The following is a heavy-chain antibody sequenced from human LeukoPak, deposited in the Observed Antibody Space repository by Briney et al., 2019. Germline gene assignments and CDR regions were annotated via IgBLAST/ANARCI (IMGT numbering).Heavy chain of an antibody. Sequence: PSETLSLTCTVFGGSISSHYWSWIRQPPGRGLEWIGYIYYSGSTNYNPSLKSRVTISVDTSKNQFSLKLSSVTAADTAVYYCARAGGYYYGSGAGLDYFDYWGQGTLVTVSS. D-gene: IGHD3-10*01. CDR3: ARAGGYYYGSGAGLDYFDY. V-gene: IGHV4-59*11. CDR1: GGSISSHY. CDR2: IYYSGST. J-gene: IGHJ4*02.